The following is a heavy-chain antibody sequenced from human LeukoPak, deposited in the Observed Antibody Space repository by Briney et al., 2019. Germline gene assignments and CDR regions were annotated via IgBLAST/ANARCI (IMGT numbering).Heavy chain of an antibody. CDR1: GGTFSSYA. CDR3: AIAAGERNYYGMDV. CDR2: INAGNGNT. Sequence: ASVKVSCKASGGTFSSYAISWVRQAPGQRLEWMGWINAGNGNTKYSQKFQGRVTITRDTSASTAYMELSSLRSEDTAVYYCAIAAGERNYYGMDVWGQGTTVTVSS. D-gene: IGHD1-1*01. V-gene: IGHV1-3*01. J-gene: IGHJ6*02.